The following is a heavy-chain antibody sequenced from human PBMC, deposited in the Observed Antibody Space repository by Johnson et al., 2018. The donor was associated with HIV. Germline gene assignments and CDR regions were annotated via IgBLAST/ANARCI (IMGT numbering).Heavy chain of an antibody. Sequence: VQSVESGGGVVRPGGSLRLSCAASEFTFDDYGMRWARQAPGQGLEWVSAIRGRGGSTYYADCVKGRFTISRDNSKNTLYLQINSLRAEDTALYYCAKDRSTGWYPAFDIWGQGTMVTVSS. CDR1: EFTFDDYG. J-gene: IGHJ3*02. D-gene: IGHD6-19*01. V-gene: IGHV3-23*04. CDR2: IRGRGGST. CDR3: AKDRSTGWYPAFDI.